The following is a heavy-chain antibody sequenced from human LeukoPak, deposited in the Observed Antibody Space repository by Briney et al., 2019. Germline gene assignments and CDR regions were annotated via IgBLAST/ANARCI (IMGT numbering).Heavy chain of an antibody. CDR2: IYHSGST. Sequence: SETLSLTCAVSGGSISSGGYSWSWIRQPPGKGLEWIGYIYHSGSTYYNPPLKSRVTISVDRSKNQFSLKLSSVTAADTAVYYCARSLYYYGSGSYLYGMDVWGQGTTVTVSS. V-gene: IGHV4-30-2*01. D-gene: IGHD3-10*01. CDR3: ARSLYYYGSGSYLYGMDV. J-gene: IGHJ6*02. CDR1: GGSISSGGYS.